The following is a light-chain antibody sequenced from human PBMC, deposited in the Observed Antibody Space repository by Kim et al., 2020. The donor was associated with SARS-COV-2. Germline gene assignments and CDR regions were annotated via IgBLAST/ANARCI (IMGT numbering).Light chain of an antibody. J-gene: IGKJ4*01. CDR3: QQSYSTPLT. CDR1: PSISSY. CDR2: AAS. V-gene: IGKV1-39*01. Sequence: DIQMTQSPSSLSASVGDRVTITCRASPSISSYLNWYQQKPGKAPKLLIYAASSLQSGVPSRFSGSGSGTGFTLTISSLQPKDFATYYCQQSYSTPLTLGGGTKVDIK.